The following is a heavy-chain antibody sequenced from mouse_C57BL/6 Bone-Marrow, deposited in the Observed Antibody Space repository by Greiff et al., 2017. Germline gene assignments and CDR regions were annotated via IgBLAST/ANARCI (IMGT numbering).Heavy chain of an antibody. CDR2: ISYSGST. CDR3: ARETWEGFMDY. Sequence: EVQLMESGPGMVKPSQSLSLSCTVTGYSITSCYDWHWIRHFPGNKLEWMVYISYSGSTNYNPTLKSRTTITHATSTNHFFLKLNSVTTEDTATYYCARETWEGFMDYWGQGTSVTVSS. CDR1: GYSITSCYD. D-gene: IGHD4-1*01. J-gene: IGHJ4*01. V-gene: IGHV3-1*01.